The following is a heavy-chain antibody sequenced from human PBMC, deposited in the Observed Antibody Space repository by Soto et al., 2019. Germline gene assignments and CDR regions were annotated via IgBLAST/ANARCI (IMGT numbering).Heavy chain of an antibody. D-gene: IGHD3-16*01. CDR3: ARDLGGWASDY. J-gene: IGHJ4*02. CDR2: INHSGST. CDR1: GGSFSGYY. Sequence: QVQLQQWGAGLLKPSETLSLTCAVYGGSFSGYYWSWIRQPPGKGLEWIGEINHSGSTNYNPSLKSRGTISVDTSKNQFSLKLSSVTAADTAVYYCARDLGGWASDYWGQGTLVTVSS. V-gene: IGHV4-34*01.